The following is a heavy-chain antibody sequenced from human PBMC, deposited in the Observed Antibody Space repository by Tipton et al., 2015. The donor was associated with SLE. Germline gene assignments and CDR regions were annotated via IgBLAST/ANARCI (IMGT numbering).Heavy chain of an antibody. CDR3: ARGSSSFYFDY. D-gene: IGHD6-6*01. V-gene: IGHV4-59*01. CDR2: IYYSGST. CDR1: GGSISSYY. Sequence: TLTLTCTVSGGSISSYYWSWIRQPPGKGLEWIGYIYYSGSTNYNPSLKSRVTISVDTSKNQFSLKLSSVTAADTAVYYCARGSSSFYFDYWGQGTLVTVSS. J-gene: IGHJ4*02.